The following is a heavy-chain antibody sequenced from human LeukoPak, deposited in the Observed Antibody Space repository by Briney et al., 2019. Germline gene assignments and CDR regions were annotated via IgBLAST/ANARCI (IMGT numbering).Heavy chain of an antibody. CDR1: GGSISSYY. CDR2: IYYSGST. D-gene: IGHD3-3*01. CDR3: ARGKDFWRGSNAFDI. Sequence: SETLSLTCTVSGGSISSYYWSWIRQPPGKGLEWIGYIYYSGSTNYNPSLKSRVTISVDTSKNQFSLKLSSVTAADTAMYYCARGKDFWRGSNAFDIWGQGKMVTVFS. V-gene: IGHV4-59*01. J-gene: IGHJ3*02.